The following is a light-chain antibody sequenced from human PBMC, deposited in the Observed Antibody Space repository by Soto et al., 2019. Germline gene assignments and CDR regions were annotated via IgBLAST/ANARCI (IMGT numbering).Light chain of an antibody. V-gene: IGKV4-1*01. J-gene: IGKJ1*01. CDR1: QSVLFRSNNKNY. CDR3: QQYYGTLRT. Sequence: DIVMSQSPDSLAVSLGARTTINCRSSQSVLFRSNNKNYLAWYQQKPGQPPKLLISWASSRQSGLPDRFSGSWSGPDFTLTNSRLQAEDLADYYRQQYYGTLRTFGQGTKVELK. CDR2: WAS.